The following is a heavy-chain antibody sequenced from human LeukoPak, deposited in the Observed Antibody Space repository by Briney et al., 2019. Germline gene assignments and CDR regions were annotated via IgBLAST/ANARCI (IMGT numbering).Heavy chain of an antibody. V-gene: IGHV3-33*01. CDR2: ILYDGTNK. D-gene: IGHD5-12*01. J-gene: IGHJ4*02. CDR3: ARENSGYYFDY. Sequence: GGSLRLSCAASGFTFSSYGMHWVRQAPGKGLEWVAVILYDGTNKYYADSVKGRFTISRDNSKNTLYLQMNSLRAEDTAVYYCARENSGYYFDYWGQGTLVTVSS. CDR1: GFTFSSYG.